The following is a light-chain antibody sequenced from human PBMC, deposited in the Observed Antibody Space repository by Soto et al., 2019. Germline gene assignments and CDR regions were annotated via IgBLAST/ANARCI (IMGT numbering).Light chain of an antibody. CDR2: DVS. CDR1: SSDVGGYDY. V-gene: IGLV2-14*03. J-gene: IGLJ2*01. CDR3: SSYTSSSTLV. Sequence: SALTQPASVSGSPGQSITISCTGTSSDVGGYDYVSWYQQHPGKAPKLMIYDVSNRPSGVSNRFSGSKSGNTASLTISGLQAEDEAGYYCSSYTSSSTLVFGGGTQLTVL.